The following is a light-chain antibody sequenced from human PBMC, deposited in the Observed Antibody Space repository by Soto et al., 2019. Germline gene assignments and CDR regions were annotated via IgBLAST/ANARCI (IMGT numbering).Light chain of an antibody. V-gene: IGLV1-40*01. J-gene: IGLJ1*01. CDR1: SSKIGAGYD. CDR3: QSHDSSLHASV. CDR2: GNT. Sequence: SVLTQPPSVSGAPGQRVTISFPGSSSKIGAGYDVHWYLQLPGTAPKLLIYGNTNRPSGVPDRFSGSKSGSSASLAITGLQAEDEADYYCQSHDSSLHASVFGTGTKVTVL.